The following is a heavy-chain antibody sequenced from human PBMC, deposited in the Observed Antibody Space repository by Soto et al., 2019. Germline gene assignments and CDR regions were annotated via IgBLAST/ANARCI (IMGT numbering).Heavy chain of an antibody. V-gene: IGHV1-69*01. Sequence: QVQLVQSGAEVKKPGSSVKVSCKASGGTFSSYSINWVRQAPGQGLEWMGEIIPIFGTANYAQKFQGRVTITADESTSTAYLELSSLRSEDKAVYYCARDVGSHSGGIDYWGQGTLVTVSS. J-gene: IGHJ4*02. CDR1: GGTFSSYS. D-gene: IGHD1-26*01. CDR2: IIPIFGTA. CDR3: ARDVGSHSGGIDY.